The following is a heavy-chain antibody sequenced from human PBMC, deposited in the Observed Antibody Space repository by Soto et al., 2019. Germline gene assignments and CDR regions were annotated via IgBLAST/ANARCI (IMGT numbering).Heavy chain of an antibody. V-gene: IGHV3-9*01. CDR3: AKDLPPWRIAAACTELGYFDY. D-gene: IGHD6-13*01. CDR2: ISWNSGSI. J-gene: IGHJ4*02. Sequence: EVQLVESGGGLVQPGRSLRLSCAASGFTFDDYAMHWVRQAPGKGLEWVSGISWNSGSIGYADSVKGRFTISRDNAKNSLYLQMNSLRAEDTALYYCAKDLPPWRIAAACTELGYFDYWGQGTLVTVSS. CDR1: GFTFDDYA.